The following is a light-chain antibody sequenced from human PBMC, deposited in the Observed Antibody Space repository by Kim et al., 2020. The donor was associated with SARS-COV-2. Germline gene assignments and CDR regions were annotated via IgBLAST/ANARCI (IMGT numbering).Light chain of an antibody. J-gene: IGKJ4*01. Sequence: DIQMTQSPASLSASVGDRVTITCQASQALGKYLNWYQQKPGKAPRLLIHDTSTLQTGVPPRFSGSGSGTDFTLTINTLQPEDIATYYCQQFDDLPVTFGGGTKVEIK. CDR2: DTS. V-gene: IGKV1-33*01. CDR1: QALGKY. CDR3: QQFDDLPVT.